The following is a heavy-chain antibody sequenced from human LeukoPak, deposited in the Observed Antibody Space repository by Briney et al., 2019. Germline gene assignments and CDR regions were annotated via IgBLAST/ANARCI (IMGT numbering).Heavy chain of an antibody. D-gene: IGHD6-13*01. CDR2: IYTSGST. J-gene: IGHJ5*02. CDR3: ARADSSSRTYWFDP. Sequence: SQTLSLTCTVSGGSISSGSYYWSWIRQPAGKGLEWIGRIYTSGSTNYNPSLKSRVTISVDTSKNQFSLRLSSVTAADTAVYYCARADSSSRTYWFDPWGQGTLVTVSS. CDR1: GGSISSGSYY. V-gene: IGHV4-61*02.